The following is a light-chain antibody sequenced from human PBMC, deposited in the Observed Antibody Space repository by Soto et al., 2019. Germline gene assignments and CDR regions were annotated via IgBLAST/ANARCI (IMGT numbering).Light chain of an antibody. CDR1: YSDVGTYNY. Sequence: QSALTQPASVSGSPGQSITISCTGSYSDVGTYNYVSWYQQHPGTAPKLTIHEASDRPSGVSNRFSGSKSGNTASLTIAGLRAEDEAYYYCSSFTAYNTVVFGGGTKLTAL. CDR3: SSFTAYNTVV. V-gene: IGLV2-14*01. J-gene: IGLJ2*01. CDR2: EAS.